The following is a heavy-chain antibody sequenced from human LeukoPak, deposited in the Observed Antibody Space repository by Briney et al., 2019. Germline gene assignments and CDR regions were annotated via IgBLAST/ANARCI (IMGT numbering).Heavy chain of an antibody. V-gene: IGHV3-9*03. CDR3: ARAEETYDSSGYTFDY. J-gene: IGHJ4*02. CDR1: GFTFDNYA. Sequence: PGRSLRLSCAASGFTFDNYAMHRVRQAPGKGLEWVSGISWNSGSIGYADSVKGRFTISRDNAKNSLYLQMNSLRAEDMALYYCARAEETYDSSGYTFDYWGQGTLVTVSS. CDR2: ISWNSGSI. D-gene: IGHD3-22*01.